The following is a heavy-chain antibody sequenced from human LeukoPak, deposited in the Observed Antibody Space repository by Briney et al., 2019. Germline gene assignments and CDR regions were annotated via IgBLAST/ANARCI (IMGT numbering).Heavy chain of an antibody. Sequence: GSLRLSCAASGLTFSSYSMNWVRQAPGKGLEWVSSISSSSSYIYYADSVKVRFTNSRDNAKNSLYQQMNSLRAEDMAVYYCARVALGYCSSTSCSLGDDYYYYGMDVWGKGTTVTVSS. CDR3: ARVALGYCSSTSCSLGDDYYYYGMDV. V-gene: IGHV3-21*01. CDR1: GLTFSSYS. J-gene: IGHJ6*04. CDR2: ISSSSSYI. D-gene: IGHD2-2*01.